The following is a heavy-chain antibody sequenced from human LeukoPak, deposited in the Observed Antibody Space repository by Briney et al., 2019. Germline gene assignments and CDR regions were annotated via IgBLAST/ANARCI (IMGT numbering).Heavy chain of an antibody. CDR1: GFTFSNYA. CDR3: AKGSSAWNEVFHFDY. CDR2: IPVNGGST. Sequence: PGGSLRLSCVASGFTFSNYAMSWVRQAPGKGLEWVSAIPVNGGSTYYTDSVKGRFTISRDNAKNSLYLQMNSLRAEDMALYYCAKGSSAWNEVFHFDYWGQGTLVTVSS. D-gene: IGHD6-19*01. V-gene: IGHV3-23*01. J-gene: IGHJ4*02.